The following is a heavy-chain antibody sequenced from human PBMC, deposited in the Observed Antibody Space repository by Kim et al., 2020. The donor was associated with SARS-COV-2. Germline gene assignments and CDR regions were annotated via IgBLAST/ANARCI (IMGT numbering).Heavy chain of an antibody. CDR2: IYYTGST. V-gene: IGHV4-39*01. J-gene: IGHJ4*02. CDR3: ARLPRTYKWDEQTSGFDY. CDR1: GGSINSINYY. D-gene: IGHD1-20*01. Sequence: SETLSLTCSVSGGSINSINYYWGWIRQPPGKGLEWIGNIYYTGSTYYNLSLKSRVTISVDKSRNQFSMSLSSVTAADTAMYFCARLPRTYKWDEQTSGFDYWGQGTLVTVSS.